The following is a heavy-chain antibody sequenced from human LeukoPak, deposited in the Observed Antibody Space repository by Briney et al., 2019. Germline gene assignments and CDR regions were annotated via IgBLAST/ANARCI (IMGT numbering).Heavy chain of an antibody. CDR1: GFTFSSHS. V-gene: IGHV3-21*01. D-gene: IGHD1-14*01. CDR3: AGDDHNYQYYMDV. Sequence: KPGGSLRLSCSASGFTFSSHSMGWVRQAPGKGLEWVSSISRTSTYIYYADSVKGRFTISRDNAKNSLYLQMNSLRVEDTAVYYCAGDDHNYQYYMDVWGKGTTVTVSS. CDR2: ISRTSTYI. J-gene: IGHJ6*03.